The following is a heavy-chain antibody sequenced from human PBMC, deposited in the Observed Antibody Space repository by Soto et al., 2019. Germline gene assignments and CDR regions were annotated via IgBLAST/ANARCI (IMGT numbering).Heavy chain of an antibody. CDR3: ARDPPAVTRPYYYYYMDV. Sequence: ASVKVSCKASGGTFSSYAISWVRQAPGQGLEWMGGIIPIFGTANYAQKFQGRVTITADESTSTAYMELSSLRSEDTAVYYCARDPPAVTRPYYYYYMDVWGKGTTVTVSS. V-gene: IGHV1-69*13. J-gene: IGHJ6*03. CDR1: GGTFSSYA. CDR2: IIPIFGTA. D-gene: IGHD4-4*01.